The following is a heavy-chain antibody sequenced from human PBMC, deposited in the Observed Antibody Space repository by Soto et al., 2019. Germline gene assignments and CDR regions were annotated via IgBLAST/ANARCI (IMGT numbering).Heavy chain of an antibody. CDR1: GGTFSSYT. D-gene: IGHD5-18*01. V-gene: IGHV1-69*02. Sequence: QVQLVQSGAEVKKPGSSVKVSCKASGGTFSSYTFSWVRQAPGQGLEWMGRIIPMLGIANYAQKFQGRVTICAAXSTSTAYMELSSLRSEDTAVYYCANRGYSYGFVIYWGQGTLVTVSS. J-gene: IGHJ4*02. CDR3: ANRGYSYGFVIY. CDR2: IIPMLGIA.